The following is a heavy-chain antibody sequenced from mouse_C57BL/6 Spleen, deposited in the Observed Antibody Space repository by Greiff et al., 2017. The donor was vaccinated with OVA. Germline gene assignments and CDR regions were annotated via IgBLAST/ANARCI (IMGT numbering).Heavy chain of an antibody. CDR2: INPNNGGT. CDR3: ARSDWEGSWFAY. CDR1: GYTFTDYN. Sequence: VQLKESGPELVKPGASVKIPCKASGYTFTDYNMDWVKQSHGKSLEWIGDINPNNGGTIYNQKFKGKATLTVDKSSSTAYMELRSLTSEDTAVYYCARSDWEGSWFAYWGQGTLVTVSA. D-gene: IGHD4-1*01. V-gene: IGHV1-18*01. J-gene: IGHJ3*01.